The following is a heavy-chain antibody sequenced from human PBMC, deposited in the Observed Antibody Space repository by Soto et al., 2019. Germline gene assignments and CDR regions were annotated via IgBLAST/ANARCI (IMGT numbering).Heavy chain of an antibody. CDR3: AREGNLGRWIQPLAS. J-gene: IGHJ4*02. V-gene: IGHV4-59*01. Sequence: QVQLQVSGPGLVKPSETLSLTCTVSGDSISSYSXSWIRQPPGKGLXWIGNIHYNGNTKYSPSLKSRVTMSVDTSKNHFSLKLNSVTTADTAVYFCAREGNLGRWIQPLASWGQVTLVTVSS. CDR1: GDSISSYS. D-gene: IGHD2-2*03. CDR2: IHYNGNT.